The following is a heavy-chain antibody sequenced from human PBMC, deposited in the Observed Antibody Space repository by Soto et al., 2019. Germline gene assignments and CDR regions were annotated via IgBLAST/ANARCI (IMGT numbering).Heavy chain of an antibody. CDR3: ARGVANYYGSGSRDYYYYYGMDV. D-gene: IGHD3-10*01. CDR1: GGFISSGGYS. CDR2: IYHSGST. Sequence: SETLSLTCAVSGGFISSGGYSWSWIRQPPGKGLEWIGYIYHSGSTYYNPSLKSRVTISVDRSKNQFSLKLSSVTAADTAVYYCARGVANYYGSGSRDYYYYYGMDVWGQGTTVTVSS. V-gene: IGHV4-30-2*01. J-gene: IGHJ6*02.